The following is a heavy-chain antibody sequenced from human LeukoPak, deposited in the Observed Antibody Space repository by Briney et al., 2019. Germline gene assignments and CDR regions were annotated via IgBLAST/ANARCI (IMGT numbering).Heavy chain of an antibody. CDR2: IYYSGST. CDR1: GGSISSYY. J-gene: IGHJ4*02. Sequence: SETLSLTCTVSGGSISSYYWSWIRQPPGKGLEWIGYIYYSGSTTYNPSLTSRVTISVDTSKNQFSLRLSSVTAADTAVYCCARGGYSYGSLVVFDYWGQGTLVTVSS. D-gene: IGHD5-18*01. CDR3: ARGGYSYGSLVVFDY. V-gene: IGHV4-59*01.